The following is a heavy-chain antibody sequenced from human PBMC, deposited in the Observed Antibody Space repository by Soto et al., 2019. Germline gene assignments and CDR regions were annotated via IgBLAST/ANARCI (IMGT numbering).Heavy chain of an antibody. V-gene: IGHV3-53*02. CDR2: IYSSGST. CDR1: GFTVSSNY. CDR3: ARGPQLSFDY. J-gene: IGHJ4*02. Sequence: EVQLVETGGGLIQPGGSLRLSCAASGFTVSSNYMSWVRQAPGKGLEWVSIIYSSGSTYYADSVKGRFTISRDNSKNTLYLQMNSLRAEGTAVYYCARGPQLSFDYWGQGPWSPSPQ. D-gene: IGHD1-1*01.